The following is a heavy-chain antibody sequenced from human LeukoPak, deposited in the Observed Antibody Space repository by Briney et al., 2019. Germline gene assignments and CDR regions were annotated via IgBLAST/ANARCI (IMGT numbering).Heavy chain of an antibody. Sequence: QPGRSLRLSCAASGFTFSSYGMRWVRQAPGKGLEWVAVISYDGSNKYHADSVKGRFTIPRDNSKNTLYLQMNSLRAEDTAVYYCAKPAAAAAGTYFDYWGQGTLVTVSS. J-gene: IGHJ4*02. D-gene: IGHD6-13*01. CDR3: AKPAAAAAGTYFDY. CDR2: ISYDGSNK. CDR1: GFTFSSYG. V-gene: IGHV3-30*18.